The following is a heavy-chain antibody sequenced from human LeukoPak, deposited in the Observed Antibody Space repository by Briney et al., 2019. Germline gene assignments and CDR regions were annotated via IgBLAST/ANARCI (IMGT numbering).Heavy chain of an antibody. J-gene: IGHJ4*02. Sequence: GGSLRLSCAASGFTFSSYEMNWVRQAPGKGLEWVSSISSSSSYIYYADSVKGRFTISRDNAKNSLYLQMNSLRGEDTAVYYCARDRGVYSRTLEDWSQGTLVTVSS. V-gene: IGHV3-21*01. CDR1: GFTFSSYE. D-gene: IGHD6-13*01. CDR3: ARDRGVYSRTLED. CDR2: ISSSSSYI.